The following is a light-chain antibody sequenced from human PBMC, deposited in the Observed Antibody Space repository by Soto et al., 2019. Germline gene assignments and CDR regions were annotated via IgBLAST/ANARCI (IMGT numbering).Light chain of an antibody. J-gene: IGKJ1*01. Sequence: EIVITQSPATLSVSPGETATLSCRASHSDGTKLAWYQQRPGQAPRLLISDASTRATSISARFSGSGSVTQFTLTISSLQSEDIALYYCHQYSKWPQTFGQGTKVEMK. CDR1: HSDGTK. CDR2: DAS. CDR3: HQYSKWPQT. V-gene: IGKV3-15*01.